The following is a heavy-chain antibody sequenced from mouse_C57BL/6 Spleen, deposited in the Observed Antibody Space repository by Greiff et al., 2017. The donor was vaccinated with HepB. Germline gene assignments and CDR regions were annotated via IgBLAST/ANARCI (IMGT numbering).Heavy chain of an antibody. J-gene: IGHJ2*01. CDR1: GYTFTDYN. V-gene: IGHV1-18*01. CDR3: ARCPGNYDSLNFDY. D-gene: IGHD2-4*01. Sequence: EVQLQQSGPELVKPGASVKIPCKASGYTFTDYNMDWVKQSHGKSLEWIGDINPNNGGTIYNQKFKGKATLTVDKSSSTAYMELRSLTSEDTAVYYCARCPGNYDSLNFDYWGQGTTLTVSS. CDR2: INPNNGGT.